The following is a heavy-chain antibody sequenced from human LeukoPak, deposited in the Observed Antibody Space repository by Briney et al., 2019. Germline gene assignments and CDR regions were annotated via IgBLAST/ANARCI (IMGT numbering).Heavy chain of an antibody. V-gene: IGHV4-61*02. D-gene: IGHD3-10*01. CDR3: TNYYGSGNDY. J-gene: IGHJ4*02. CDR1: AGSISSGSYY. CDR2: IYASGST. Sequence: SETLPLTCTVSAGSISSGSYYGSWIQQPAGKVLEWIGRIYASGSTNYNPSLKSRVTISVDTSKNQFSLQLSSVTAADTAVYYCTNYYGSGNDYWGQGTLVTVSS.